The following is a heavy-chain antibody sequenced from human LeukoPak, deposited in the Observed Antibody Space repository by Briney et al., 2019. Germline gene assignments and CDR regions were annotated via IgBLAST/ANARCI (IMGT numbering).Heavy chain of an antibody. Sequence: GGSLRPSCAASGFTFSSYAMSWVRQAPGKGLEWVSAISGSGGSTYYADSVKGRFTISRDNSKNTLYLQMNSLRAEDMAVYYCAKDDRSLDAFDIWGQGTMVTVSS. D-gene: IGHD3-22*01. V-gene: IGHV3-23*01. CDR3: AKDDRSLDAFDI. J-gene: IGHJ3*02. CDR1: GFTFSSYA. CDR2: ISGSGGST.